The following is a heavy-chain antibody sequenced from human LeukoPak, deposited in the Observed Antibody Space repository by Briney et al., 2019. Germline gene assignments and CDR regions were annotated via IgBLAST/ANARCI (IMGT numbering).Heavy chain of an antibody. Sequence: GGSLRLSCAASGFAFSRDSMNWVRQAPGKGLEWASYINTGSSPIYYADSVRGRFTISRDNAKNSLYLQMNSLRAEDTAVYYCVRDNPRCCGVVPANIDDYWGQGTLVTVSS. D-gene: IGHD2-15*01. CDR3: VRDNPRCCGVVPANIDDY. CDR1: GFAFSRDS. J-gene: IGHJ4*02. CDR2: INTGSSPI. V-gene: IGHV3-48*01.